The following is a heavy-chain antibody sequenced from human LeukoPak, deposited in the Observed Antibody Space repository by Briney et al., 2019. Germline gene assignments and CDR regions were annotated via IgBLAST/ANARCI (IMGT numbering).Heavy chain of an antibody. V-gene: IGHV1-18*01. J-gene: IGHJ4*02. D-gene: IGHD3-16*01. CDR3: ARDPFMITFGGVTDY. Sequence: ASVKVSCKASGYTFTSYGIRWVRQAPGQGLEWMGWISAYNGNTNYAQKLQGRVTMTTDTSTSTAYMELRSLRSDDTAVYYCARDPFMITFGGVTDYWGQGTLVTVSS. CDR2: ISAYNGNT. CDR1: GYTFTSYG.